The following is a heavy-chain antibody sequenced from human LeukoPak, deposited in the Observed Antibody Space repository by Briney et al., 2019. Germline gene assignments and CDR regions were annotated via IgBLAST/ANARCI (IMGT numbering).Heavy chain of an antibody. D-gene: IGHD3-16*01. CDR2: IGASASST. V-gene: IGHV3-23*01. J-gene: IGHJ4*02. CDR1: GFTFSSYA. CDR3: PRGSSWYLVY. Sequence: GGPLRPSCAASGFTFSSYAMTWVRQAPGKGLEWVSAIGASASSTYYADSVKGRFTISRDNSKNTLYLQRNRLRAEDASLYYCPRGSSWYLVYWGQGTLVTVSS.